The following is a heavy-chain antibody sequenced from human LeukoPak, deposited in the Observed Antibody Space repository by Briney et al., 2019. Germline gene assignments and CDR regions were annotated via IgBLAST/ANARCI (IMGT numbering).Heavy chain of an antibody. CDR1: GFTFSSYA. J-gene: IGHJ4*02. CDR3: GKEGYQQVVVSPVAPIDY. V-gene: IGHV3-23*01. CDR2: ISGSGGST. Sequence: GGSLRLSCAASGFTFSSYAMSWVRQAPGKGLEWVSAISGSGGSTYYADSVKGRFTISRDNSKNTLYLQMNSLRAEDTAVYYCGKEGYQQVVVSPVAPIDYWGQGTLVTVSS. D-gene: IGHD6-13*01.